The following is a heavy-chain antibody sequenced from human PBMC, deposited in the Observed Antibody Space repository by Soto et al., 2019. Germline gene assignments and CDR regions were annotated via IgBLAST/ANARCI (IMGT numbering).Heavy chain of an antibody. V-gene: IGHV4-61*01. CDR2: IYYSGST. CDR3: ARDTVSYYYYYYGMDV. J-gene: IGHJ6*02. Sequence: PSETLSLTCTVSGGSVSSGSYYWSWIRQTPGKGLEWIGYIYYSGSTNYNPSLKSRVTISVDTSKNQFSLKLSSVTAADTAVYYCARDTVSYYYYYYGMDVWGQGTTVTVSS. CDR1: GGSVSSGSYY. D-gene: IGHD1-26*01.